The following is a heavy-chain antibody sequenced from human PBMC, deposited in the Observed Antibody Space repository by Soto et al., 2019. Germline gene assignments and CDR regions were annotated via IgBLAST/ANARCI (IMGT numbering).Heavy chain of an antibody. CDR1: RFSLSDARMG. CDR2: ILSNDET. D-gene: IGHD1-26*01. V-gene: IGHV2-26*01. J-gene: IGHJ4*02. CDR3: ARMVRIVGATYYFDQ. Sequence: GPRLGNATETRTLTCTVYRFSLSDARMGVSWIRQPPGKALEWLGYILSNDETSYSTSLKSSLTISKDTSKSQVVLTMTNMDPVDTGTYYCARMVRIVGATYYFDQWGQGTPVTVS.